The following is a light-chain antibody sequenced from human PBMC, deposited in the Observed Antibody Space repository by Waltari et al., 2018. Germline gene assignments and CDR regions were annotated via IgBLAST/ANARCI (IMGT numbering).Light chain of an antibody. Sequence: EIVLTQSPATLSLSPGEGATLPCRASQSVSSYLAWYQQKPGQAPRLLIYAESNRATGIPARFSGSGSGTDFTLTISSLEPEDFAVYYCQQRRNWPLTFGQGTKLEIK. CDR2: AES. V-gene: IGKV3-11*01. CDR3: QQRRNWPLT. CDR1: QSVSSY. J-gene: IGKJ2*01.